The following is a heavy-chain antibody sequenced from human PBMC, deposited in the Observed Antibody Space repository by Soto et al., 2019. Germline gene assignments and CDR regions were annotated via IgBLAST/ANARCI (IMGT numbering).Heavy chain of an antibody. J-gene: IGHJ5*02. Sequence: PGESLKISCAASGFTFSSYDMHWVHQATGKGLEWVSAIGTAGDTYYPGSVKGRFTISRENAKNSLYLQMNSLRAEDTAVYYCARAIMGATSDWFDPWGQGTLVTVSS. D-gene: IGHD1-26*01. CDR2: IGTAGDT. CDR3: ARAIMGATSDWFDP. V-gene: IGHV3-13*01. CDR1: GFTFSSYD.